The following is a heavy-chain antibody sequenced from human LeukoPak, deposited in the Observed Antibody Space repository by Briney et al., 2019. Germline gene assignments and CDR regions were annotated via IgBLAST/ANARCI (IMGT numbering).Heavy chain of an antibody. J-gene: IGHJ5*02. CDR1: GDSVSNTKR. Sequence: PSGTPSLTCGVSGDSVSNTKRWTWVRQPPGKGLGWIGEIWHTGTTNYNPSLKSRVTMSVDKSKNQFSLNLRSVDAADTAVYYCTRNDGNSAFDPWGQGTLVTVSS. CDR3: TRNDGNSAFDP. D-gene: IGHD4-23*01. V-gene: IGHV4-4*02. CDR2: IWHTGTT.